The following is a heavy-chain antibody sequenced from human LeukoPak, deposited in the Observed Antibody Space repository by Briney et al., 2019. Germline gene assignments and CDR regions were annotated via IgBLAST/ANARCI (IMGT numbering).Heavy chain of an antibody. CDR1: GFTFSSYA. CDR2: ISGNGGST. J-gene: IGHJ4*02. V-gene: IGHV3-23*01. CDR3: AKDQKMHGDY. D-gene: IGHD5-24*01. Sequence: PGGSLRLSCAASGFTFSSYAMSWVRQAPGKGLEWVSAISGNGGSTYYADSVKGRFTISRDNSKNTLYLQMSSLRAEDTAVYYCAKDQKMHGDYWGQGTLVTVSS.